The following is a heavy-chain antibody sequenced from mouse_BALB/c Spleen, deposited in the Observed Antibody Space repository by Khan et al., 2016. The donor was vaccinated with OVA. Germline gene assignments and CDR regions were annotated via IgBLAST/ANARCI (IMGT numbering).Heavy chain of an antibody. V-gene: IGHV1-77*01. CDR1: GYTFTDYV. CDR3: ARGGYSVFAY. J-gene: IGHJ3*01. Sequence: QVQLQQSGPELVKPGASLKVSCKASGYTFTDYVIGWVRQRTSQGLEWIGDIFPGSGTPYYNENFKDKATLTADKSSNTAYIQLSSLTAVDSAVSFCARGGYSVFAYWGQGTLVTVSA. D-gene: IGHD2-14*01. CDR2: IFPGSGTP.